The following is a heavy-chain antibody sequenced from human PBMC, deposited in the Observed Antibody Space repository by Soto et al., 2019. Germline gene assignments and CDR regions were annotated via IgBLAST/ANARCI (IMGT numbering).Heavy chain of an antibody. V-gene: IGHV4-31*03. J-gene: IGHJ6*02. CDR3: ARIAAAGTAKLQYYYGMDV. CDR1: GGSISSGGYY. D-gene: IGHD6-13*01. CDR2: IYYSGST. Sequence: SETLSLTCTVSGGSISSGGYYWSWIRQHPGKGLEWIGYIYYSGSTYYNPSLKSRVTISADTSKNQFSLKLSSVTAADTAVYYCARIAAAGTAKLQYYYGMDVWGQGTTVTVSS.